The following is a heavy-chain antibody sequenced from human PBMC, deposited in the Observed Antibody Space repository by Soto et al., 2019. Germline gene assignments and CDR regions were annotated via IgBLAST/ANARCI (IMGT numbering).Heavy chain of an antibody. CDR3: ARGLISGSHYSGGWYYFDS. J-gene: IGHJ4*02. CDR1: GGSISSGGYS. D-gene: IGHD1-26*01. V-gene: IGHV4-34*01. CDR2: INHSGSA. Sequence: PSETLSLTCAVSGGSISSGGYSWTWIRQTPGKGLQWIGQINHSGSANYNPSLKSRVTISVHTSKSQFSLELSSVTAADTAVYYCARGLISGSHYSGGWYYFDSWGQGTQVTVSS.